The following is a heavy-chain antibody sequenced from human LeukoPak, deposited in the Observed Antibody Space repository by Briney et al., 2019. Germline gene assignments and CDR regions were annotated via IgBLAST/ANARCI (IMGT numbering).Heavy chain of an antibody. CDR1: GYSISSGYY. V-gene: IGHV4-38-2*02. CDR2: IYHSGST. J-gene: IGHJ3*02. D-gene: IGHD4-23*01. Sequence: LETLSLTCTVSGYSISSGYYWGWIRQPPGKGLEWIGSIYHSGSTYYNPSLKSRVTISVDTSKNQFSLKLSSVTAVDTAVYYCARDRGNLDAFDIWGQGTMVTVSS. CDR3: ARDRGNLDAFDI.